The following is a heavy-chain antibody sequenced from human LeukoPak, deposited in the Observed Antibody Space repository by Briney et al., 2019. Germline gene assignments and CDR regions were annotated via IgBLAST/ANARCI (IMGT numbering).Heavy chain of an antibody. CDR1: GFTFGSYA. CDR2: ISSDGSNK. J-gene: IGHJ4*02. CDR3: ATDSSSRIQLWTPLKY. Sequence: GGSLRLSCAASGFTFGSYAMNWVRQAPGKGLEWVAVISSDGSNKFYVDSVKGRFTISRDNPKNTLYLQMNSLRPEDTAVYYCATDSSSRIQLWTPLKYWGQGTLVTVSS. D-gene: IGHD5-18*01. V-gene: IGHV3-30*03.